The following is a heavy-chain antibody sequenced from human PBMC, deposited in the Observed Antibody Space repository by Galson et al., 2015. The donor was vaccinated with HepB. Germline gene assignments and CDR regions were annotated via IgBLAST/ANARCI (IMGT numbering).Heavy chain of an antibody. V-gene: IGHV3-30*18. CDR2: ISHDGSNR. Sequence: SLRLSCAASGITLSSYGMHWVRQAPGKGLEWVALISHDGSNRYYADSVKGRFTISRDKSKNTLFLQMDSLRTEDTAIYYCAKDRGDGYRGFDYWGRGTLVTVSS. CDR1: GITLSSYG. J-gene: IGHJ4*02. CDR3: AKDRGDGYRGFDY. D-gene: IGHD5-24*01.